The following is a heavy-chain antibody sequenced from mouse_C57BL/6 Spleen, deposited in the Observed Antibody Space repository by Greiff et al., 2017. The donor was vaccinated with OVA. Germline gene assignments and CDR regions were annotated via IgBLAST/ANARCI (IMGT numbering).Heavy chain of an antibody. V-gene: IGHV1-55*01. Sequence: QVQLQQPGAELVKPGASVKMSCKASGYTFTSYWITWVKQRPGQGLEWIGDIYPGSGSTNYNEKFKSKATLTVDTSSSTAYIQLSSLTSEDSAVYYCARYDYGSSYPWFAYWGQGTLVTVSA. J-gene: IGHJ3*01. D-gene: IGHD1-1*01. CDR1: GYTFTSYW. CDR2: IYPGSGST. CDR3: ARYDYGSSYPWFAY.